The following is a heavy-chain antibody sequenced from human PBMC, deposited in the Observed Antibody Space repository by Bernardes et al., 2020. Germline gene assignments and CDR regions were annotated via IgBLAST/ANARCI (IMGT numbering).Heavy chain of an antibody. V-gene: IGHV4-61*01. J-gene: IGHJ4*02. CDR1: GGSVSSGNSY. Sequence: SETLSLTCTVSGGSVSSGNSYWSWIRQPPGKGLEWIGHIYYSGTTNYNPSLKSRVTISVDSSTNQLSLQLSSVTAADTAVYYCAKVGSFTYYSDTSGRDYWGQGTLVIVSS. CDR2: IYYSGTT. CDR3: AKVGSFTYYSDTSGRDY. D-gene: IGHD3-22*01.